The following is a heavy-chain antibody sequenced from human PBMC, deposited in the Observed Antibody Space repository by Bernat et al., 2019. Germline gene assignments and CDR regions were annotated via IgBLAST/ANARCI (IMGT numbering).Heavy chain of an antibody. J-gene: IGHJ5*02. CDR3: ARLPLTYYYDSSGYYP. CDR2: IYYSGST. D-gene: IGHD3-22*01. Sequence: QVQLQESGPGLVKPSQTLSLTCTVSGGSISSGDYYWSWIRQPPGKGLEWIGYIYYSGSTYYNPSLKSRVTISVDTSKNQFSLKLSSVTAADTAVYYCARLPLTYYYDSSGYYPFGQGTLVTVSS. CDR1: GGSISSGDYY. V-gene: IGHV4-30-4*01.